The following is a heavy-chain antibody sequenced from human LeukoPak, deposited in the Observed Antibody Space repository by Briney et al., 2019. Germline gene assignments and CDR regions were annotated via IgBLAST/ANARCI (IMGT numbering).Heavy chain of an antibody. CDR2: INSDGSST. J-gene: IGHJ4*02. CDR1: GFTFSSYW. CDR3: ARDLTYSTFDY. Sequence: PGGSLRLSCAASGFTFSSYWMHWVRQAPEKGLVWVSRINSDGSSTSYADSVKGRFTISRDNAKNTLYLQMNSLRAEDTAVYYCARDLTYSTFDYWGQGTLVTVSS. D-gene: IGHD2-15*01. V-gene: IGHV3-74*01.